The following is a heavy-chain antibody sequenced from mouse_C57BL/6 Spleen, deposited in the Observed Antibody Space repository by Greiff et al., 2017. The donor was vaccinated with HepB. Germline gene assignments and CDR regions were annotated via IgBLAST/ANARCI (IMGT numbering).Heavy chain of an antibody. CDR2: INPSNGGT. D-gene: IGHD2-14*01. CDR1: GHTFTSYW. J-gene: IGHJ2*01. V-gene: IGHV1-53*01. Sequence: VQQSCKAPGHTFTSYWMHWVKQRPGLGLEWIGNINPSNGGTNYIEKFKSKATLTVDKSSSTAYMQLSSLTSEDSAVYYCARDYGYDFDYWGQGATLTVAS. CDR3: ARDYGYDFDY.